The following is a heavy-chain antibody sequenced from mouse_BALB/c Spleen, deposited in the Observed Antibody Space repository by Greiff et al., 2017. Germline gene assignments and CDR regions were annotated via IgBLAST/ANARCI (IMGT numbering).Heavy chain of an antibody. D-gene: IGHD1-1*01. Sequence: EVKLVESGGGLVKPGGSLKLSCAASGFTFSSYAMSWVRQTPEKRLEWVASISSGGSTYYPDSVKGRFTISRDNARNILYLQMSSLRSEDTAMYYCARGSYYYGSSSYYFDYWGQGTTLTVSS. V-gene: IGHV5-6-5*01. J-gene: IGHJ2*01. CDR1: GFTFSSYA. CDR3: ARGSYYYGSSSYYFDY. CDR2: ISSGGST.